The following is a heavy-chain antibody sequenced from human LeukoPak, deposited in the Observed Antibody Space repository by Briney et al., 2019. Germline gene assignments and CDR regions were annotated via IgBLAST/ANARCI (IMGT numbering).Heavy chain of an antibody. V-gene: IGHV3-66*01. CDR2: IYSGGST. CDR1: GFTVSSNY. CDR3: ARDPSGSYGFGWDY. J-gene: IGHJ4*02. Sequence: GGSLRLSCAASGFTVSSNYMSWVRQAPGKGLEWVSVIYSGGSTYYADSVKGRFTISRDNPKNTLYLQMNSLRAEDTAVYYCARDPSGSYGFGWDYCGQGILVTVSS. D-gene: IGHD5-18*01.